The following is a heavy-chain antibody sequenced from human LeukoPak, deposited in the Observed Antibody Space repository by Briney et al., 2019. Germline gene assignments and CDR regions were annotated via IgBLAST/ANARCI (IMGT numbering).Heavy chain of an antibody. J-gene: IGHJ1*01. CDR1: GGSISSYY. CDR2: IYASGST. D-gene: IGHD3-22*01. Sequence: SETLSLTCTVSGGSISSYYWSWVRQPAGKGLEWIGHIYASGSTNYNPSLKSRVTISVDTSKNQFSLKLSSVTAADTAVYYCARHSKYYYDSSGSYVGYFQHWGQGTLVTVSS. CDR3: ARHSKYYYDSSGSYVGYFQH. V-gene: IGHV4-59*08.